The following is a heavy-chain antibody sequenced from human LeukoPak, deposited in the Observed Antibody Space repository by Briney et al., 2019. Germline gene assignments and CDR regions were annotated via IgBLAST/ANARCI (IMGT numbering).Heavy chain of an antibody. V-gene: IGHV4-34*01. J-gene: IGHJ4*02. CDR1: GGSFSGYY. CDR3: AKFAGIYDSSGFDY. D-gene: IGHD3-22*01. Sequence: SETLSLTCAVYGGSFSGYYWSWIRQPPGKGLEWIGEINHSGSTNYNPSLKSRVTISVDTSKNQFSLKLSSVTAAGTAVYYCAKFAGIYDSSGFDYWGQGTLVTVSS. CDR2: INHSGST.